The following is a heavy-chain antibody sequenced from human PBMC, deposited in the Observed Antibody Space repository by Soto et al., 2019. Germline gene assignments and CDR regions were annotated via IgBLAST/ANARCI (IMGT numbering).Heavy chain of an antibody. CDR2: IIPIFGTA. V-gene: IGHV1-69*13. D-gene: IGHD6-19*01. CDR3: ARDTAVADAFDY. J-gene: IGHJ4*02. CDR1: GGTFSSYA. Sequence: SVKVSCKASGGTFSSYAISWVRQAPGQGLEWMGGIIPIFGTANYAQKFQGRVTITADESTSTAYMELRSLRSEDTAVYYCARDTAVADAFDYWGQGTLVTVSS.